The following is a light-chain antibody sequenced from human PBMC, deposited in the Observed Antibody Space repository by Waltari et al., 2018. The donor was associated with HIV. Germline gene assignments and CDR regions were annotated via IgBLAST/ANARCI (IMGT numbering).Light chain of an antibody. CDR2: RNG. J-gene: IGLJ3*02. Sequence: QSALTQPPSTSGTPGQTVTIPCSGSSSNIGDNYVSWYQQLPGTAPKLLIYRNGQRPSGVRYRFSGSKSGTSASLAINDLRSEDEAEYHCAAWDDSLSGWVFGGGTNLTVL. CDR3: AAWDDSLSGWV. V-gene: IGLV1-47*01. CDR1: SSNIGDNY.